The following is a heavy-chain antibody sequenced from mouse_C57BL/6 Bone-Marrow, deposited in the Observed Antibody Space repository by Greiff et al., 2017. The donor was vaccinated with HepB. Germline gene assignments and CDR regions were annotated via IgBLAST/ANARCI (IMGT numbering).Heavy chain of an antibody. V-gene: IGHV1-54*01. J-gene: IGHJ4*01. D-gene: IGHD3-3*01. CDR1: GYAFTNYL. Sequence: QVQLQQSGAELVRPGTSVKVSCKASGYAFTNYLIEWVKQRPGQGLEWIGVINPGSGGTNYNEKFKGKATLTADKSSSTAYMQLSSLTSEDSAVFFCAREGTGPIDYWGQGTPVTVSS. CDR2: INPGSGGT. CDR3: AREGTGPIDY.